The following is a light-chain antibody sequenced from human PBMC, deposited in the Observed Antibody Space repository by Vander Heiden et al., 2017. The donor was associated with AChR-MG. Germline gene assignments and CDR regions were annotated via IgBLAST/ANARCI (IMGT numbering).Light chain of an antibody. Sequence: DIEMTQSPSSLSASVGDRVTITCQASQDISNFLNWYQQKPGKAPNLLIYDTSNLETGVPSRFSGGRSGTQFILTISSLQPEDIATYYCQQNANLSWTFGQGTKVEIK. CDR3: QQNANLSWT. CDR2: DTS. V-gene: IGKV1-33*01. CDR1: QDISNF. J-gene: IGKJ1*01.